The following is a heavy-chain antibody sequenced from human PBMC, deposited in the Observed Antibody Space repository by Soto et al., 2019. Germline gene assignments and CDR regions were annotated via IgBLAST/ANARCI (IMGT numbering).Heavy chain of an antibody. J-gene: IGHJ6*02. V-gene: IGHV3-48*03. CDR3: ATVVAATWEAYYYYGMDV. D-gene: IGHD2-15*01. Sequence: PGWSLRLSCAASGFTFSSYEMNWVRQAPGKGLEWVSYISSSGSTIYYADSVKGRFTISRDNAKNSLYLQMNSLRAEDTAVYYCATVVAATWEAYYYYGMDVWGQGTTVTVSS. CDR2: ISSSGSTI. CDR1: GFTFSSYE.